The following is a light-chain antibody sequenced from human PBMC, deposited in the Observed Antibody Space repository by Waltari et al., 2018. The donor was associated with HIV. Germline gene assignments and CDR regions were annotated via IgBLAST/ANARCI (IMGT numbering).Light chain of an antibody. V-gene: IGKV1-33*01. Sequence: DIQMTQSPSSLSASVGDRVTITCQASQDISNYFNWYQQKPGKAPKLLIYDASNLETGVPSRFSGSGSGTDFTVTISSLQPEDIATYYCQQYDNLPPSITFGQGTRLEIK. CDR3: QQYDNLPPSIT. CDR2: DAS. J-gene: IGKJ5*01. CDR1: QDISNY.